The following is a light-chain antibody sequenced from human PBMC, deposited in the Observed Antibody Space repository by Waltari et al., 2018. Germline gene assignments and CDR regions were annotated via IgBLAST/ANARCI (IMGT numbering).Light chain of an antibody. Sequence: QSALTQPPSASGSPGQSVTISCTGTSSDVGGYHSVAWYQQHPGKAPKLMIYEVNNRPSGVPDRFSGSKSGNTASLTVSGLQAEDEADYYCSSYAGSNNYVLFGGGTKLTVL. CDR3: SSYAGSNNYVL. CDR1: SSDVGGYHS. CDR2: EVN. V-gene: IGLV2-8*01. J-gene: IGLJ2*01.